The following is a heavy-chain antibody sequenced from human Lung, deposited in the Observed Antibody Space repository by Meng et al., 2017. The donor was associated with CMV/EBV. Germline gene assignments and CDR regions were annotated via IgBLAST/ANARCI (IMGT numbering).Heavy chain of an antibody. CDR2: IGPSGGNT. CDR3: AKAGYSSSWYVVDY. J-gene: IGHJ4*02. D-gene: IGHD6-13*01. Sequence: GGSLRLXXAASGFTFSSYVMTWVRQAPGKGLEWVSGIGPSGGNTYYADSVKGRFTISRDNSRNTLYLQMNGLRAEDTAVYYCAKAGYSSSWYVVDYWGQGTLVTVSS. CDR1: GFTFSSYV. V-gene: IGHV3-23*01.